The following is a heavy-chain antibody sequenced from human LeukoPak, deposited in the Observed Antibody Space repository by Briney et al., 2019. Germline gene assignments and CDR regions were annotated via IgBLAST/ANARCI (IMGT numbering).Heavy chain of an antibody. CDR2: ISSSSSTI. CDR3: ARGSTYYDSSGQVPFDY. CDR1: GFTFSTYS. Sequence: GGSLRLSCAASGFTFSTYSMNWVRQAPGKGLEWVSYISSSSSTIYYADSVKGRFTISRDNAKNSPYLQMNSLRAEDTAVYYCARGSTYYDSSGQVPFDYWGQGTLVTVSS. D-gene: IGHD3-22*01. V-gene: IGHV3-48*01. J-gene: IGHJ4*02.